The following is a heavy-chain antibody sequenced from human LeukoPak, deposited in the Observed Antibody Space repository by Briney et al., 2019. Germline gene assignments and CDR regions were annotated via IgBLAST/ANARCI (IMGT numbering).Heavy chain of an antibody. J-gene: IGHJ4*02. D-gene: IGHD3-10*01. CDR2: ISAYNGNT. Sequence: ASVKVSCKASGYTFTSYGISWVRQAPGQGLEWMGWISAYNGNTNYAQKLQGRVAMTTDTSTSTAYMELRSLRSDDTAVYYRARGSTGYYGSGSEYWGQGTLVTVSS. CDR1: GYTFTSYG. V-gene: IGHV1-18*01. CDR3: ARGSTGYYGSGSEY.